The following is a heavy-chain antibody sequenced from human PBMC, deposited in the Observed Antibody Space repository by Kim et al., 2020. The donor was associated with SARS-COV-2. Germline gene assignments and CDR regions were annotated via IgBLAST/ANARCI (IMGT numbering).Heavy chain of an antibody. CDR2: IETSGSI. D-gene: IGHD6-19*01. CDR3: ARVDSGWYHY. V-gene: IGHV4-4*07. CDR1: GGSISSYY. J-gene: IGHJ4*02. Sequence: SETLSLTCTVSGGSISSYYWSWIRQPAGKGLEWIGRIETSGSINYNPSLKSRVTMSADTTRNQFSLKLSSVTAADTAVYYCARVDSGWYHYWGQGTLVTVSP.